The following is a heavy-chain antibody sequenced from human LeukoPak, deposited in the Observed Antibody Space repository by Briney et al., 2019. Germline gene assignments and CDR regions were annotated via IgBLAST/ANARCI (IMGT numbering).Heavy chain of an antibody. CDR2: ISAYNGNT. CDR1: GYTFTSYG. Sequence: VASVKVSCKASGYTFTSYGISWVRQAPGQGLEWMGWISAYNGNTNYAQKLQGRVTMTTDTSTSTAYMELRSLRSDDTAVYYCARGAGYNYPYYFDYWGQGTLVTVSS. D-gene: IGHD5-24*01. CDR3: ARGAGYNYPYYFDY. V-gene: IGHV1-18*01. J-gene: IGHJ4*02.